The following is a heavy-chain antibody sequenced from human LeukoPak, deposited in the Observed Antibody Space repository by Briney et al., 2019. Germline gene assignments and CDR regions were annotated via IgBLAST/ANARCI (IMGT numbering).Heavy chain of an antibody. CDR1: GFTLSSYA. D-gene: IGHD4-11*01. V-gene: IGHV3-30-3*01. CDR3: ARRLQPYYFDY. J-gene: IGHJ4*02. CDR2: ISYDGSNK. Sequence: GGSLRLSCAASGFTLSSYAMHWVRQAPGKGLEWVAVISYDGSNKYYADSVKGRFTISRDNSKNTLYLQMNSLRAEDTAVYYCARRLQPYYFDYWGQGTLVTVSS.